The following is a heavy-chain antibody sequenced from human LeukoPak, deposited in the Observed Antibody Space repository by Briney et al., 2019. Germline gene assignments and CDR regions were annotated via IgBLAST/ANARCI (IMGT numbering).Heavy chain of an antibody. CDR2: INWNGGST. V-gene: IGHV3-20*04. CDR1: GFTFDDYG. D-gene: IGHD4-17*01. CDR3: ARDDYGDYYFDY. J-gene: IGHJ4*02. Sequence: GGSLRLSCAASGFTFDDYGMSWFRQAPGKGLEWVSGINWNGGSTGYADSVKGRFTISRDNAKNSLYLQMNSLRAEDTALYYCARDDYGDYYFDYWGQGTLVTVSS.